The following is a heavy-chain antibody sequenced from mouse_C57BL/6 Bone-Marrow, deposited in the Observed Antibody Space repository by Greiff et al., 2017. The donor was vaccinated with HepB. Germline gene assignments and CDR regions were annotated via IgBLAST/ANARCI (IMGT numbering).Heavy chain of an antibody. J-gene: IGHJ3*01. D-gene: IGHD1-1*01. CDR3: IYYYGSSPAWFAY. V-gene: IGHV1-36*01. Sequence: VQLQQSGPVLVKPGPSVKISCKASGFTFTDYYMHWVKQSHGKSLEWIGLVYPYNGGTSYNQKFKGKATLTVDTSSSTAYMELNSLTSEDSAVYLGIYYYGSSPAWFAYWGQGTLVTVSA. CDR2: VYPYNGGT. CDR1: GFTFTDYY.